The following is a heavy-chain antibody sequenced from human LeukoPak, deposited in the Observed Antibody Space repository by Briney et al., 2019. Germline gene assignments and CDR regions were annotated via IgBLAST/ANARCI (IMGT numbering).Heavy chain of an antibody. V-gene: IGHV3-23*01. J-gene: IGHJ4*02. Sequence: GGSLRLSCAASGFTFSSYAMSWVRQAPGKGLEWVSAISGSGGSTYYADSVKGRFTISRDNSKNTLYLQMNSLRAEDTAVYYCANAVLLWLGEWWNFDYWGQGTLVTVSS. CDR1: GFTFSSYA. D-gene: IGHD3-10*01. CDR3: ANAVLLWLGEWWNFDY. CDR2: ISGSGGST.